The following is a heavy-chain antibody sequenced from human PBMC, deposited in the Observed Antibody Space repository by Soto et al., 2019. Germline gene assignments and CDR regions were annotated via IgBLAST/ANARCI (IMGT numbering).Heavy chain of an antibody. CDR2: ISGSGGST. V-gene: IGHV3-23*01. Sequence: VGSLRLSCAASGFTFSSYAMSWVRQAPGKGLEWVSAISGSGGSTYYADYVKGRFTISRDNSKNTLYLQMNSLRAEDTAVYYCATYWSGYYQDVIPGSAYYMDVWGKGTTVTVSS. CDR1: GFTFSSYA. J-gene: IGHJ6*03. CDR3: ATYWSGYYQDVIPGSAYYMDV. D-gene: IGHD3-3*01.